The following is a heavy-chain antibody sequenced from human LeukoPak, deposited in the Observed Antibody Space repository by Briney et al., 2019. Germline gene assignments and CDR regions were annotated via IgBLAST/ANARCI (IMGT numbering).Heavy chain of an antibody. CDR1: GFTVSDTY. V-gene: IGHV3-66*02. Sequence: GGSLRLSCAASGFTVSDTYMSLVRQAPGKGLEWVSFINSGWNTHYADSVKGRFTISRDNSKNTLYLQMNSLRAEDTAVYYCARDPSNPTAFDYWGQGTLVTVSS. D-gene: IGHD6-6*01. CDR2: INSGWNT. J-gene: IGHJ4*02. CDR3: ARDPSNPTAFDY.